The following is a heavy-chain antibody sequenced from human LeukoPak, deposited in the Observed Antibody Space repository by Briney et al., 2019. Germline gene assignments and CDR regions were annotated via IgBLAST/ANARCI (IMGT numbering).Heavy chain of an antibody. CDR1: GFTFSSYS. CDR3: ARDGAIVVVPALAEYFQH. J-gene: IGHJ1*01. V-gene: IGHV3-21*01. Sequence: GGSLRLSCAASGFTFSSYSMNWVRQAPGKGLEWVSSISSSSSYIYYADSVKGRFTISRDNAKNSLYLQMNSLRAEDTAVYYCARDGAIVVVPALAEYFQHWGQGTLVTVSS. CDR2: ISSSSSYI. D-gene: IGHD2-2*01.